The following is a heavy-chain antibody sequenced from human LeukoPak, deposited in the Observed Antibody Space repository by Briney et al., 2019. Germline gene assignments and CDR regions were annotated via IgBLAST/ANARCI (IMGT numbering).Heavy chain of an antibody. CDR1: GFSFSRYW. J-gene: IGHJ5*01. CDR3: AKEGAYPIITYDS. D-gene: IGHD3-10*01. CDR2: IKGDGHEK. Sequence: GGSLRLSCAASGFSFSRYWMNWVRQAPGKGLEWVANIKGDGHEKNYVDSVKGRFSISRDNARNSLYLQMDSLRAEDTAVYYCAKEGAYPIITYDSWGQGALVTVSS. V-gene: IGHV3-7*01.